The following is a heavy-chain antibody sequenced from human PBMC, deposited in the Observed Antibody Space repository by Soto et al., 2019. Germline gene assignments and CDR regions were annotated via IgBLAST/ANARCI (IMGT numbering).Heavy chain of an antibody. D-gene: IGHD5-12*01. J-gene: IGHJ4*02. V-gene: IGHV3-30-3*01. Sequence: GGSLRLSCAASEFTFSNYAMHWVRQAPGKGLEWVTIIFGDGSNKYYADSVKGRFTISRDNSKNTLYLQMDSLRVEDTAVYYCARSSKNGYNALDNWGQGTLVTVSS. CDR3: ARSSKNGYNALDN. CDR1: EFTFSNYA. CDR2: IFGDGSNK.